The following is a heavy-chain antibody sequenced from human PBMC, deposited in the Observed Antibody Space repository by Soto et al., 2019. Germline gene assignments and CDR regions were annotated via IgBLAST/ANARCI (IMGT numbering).Heavy chain of an antibody. CDR3: ARDWTYASDI. CDR1: GFTFSDYT. V-gene: IGHV3-48*01. Sequence: EVQLVESGGGLVQPGGSLRLSCAASGFTFSDYTMNWVRQAPGKGLEWVSNIRTSGSTYYTDSVKGRFTMSRDNAKSSLYLQMNSLRAEDTAVYYCARDWTYASDIWGQGTMVTVSS. CDR2: IRTSGST. J-gene: IGHJ3*02. D-gene: IGHD3-3*01.